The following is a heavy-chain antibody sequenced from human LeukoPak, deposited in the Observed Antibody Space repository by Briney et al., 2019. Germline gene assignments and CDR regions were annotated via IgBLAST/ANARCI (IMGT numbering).Heavy chain of an antibody. D-gene: IGHD2-2*01. Sequence: SETLSLTSAVPGGSLSGYYPSWIRQPPGKGLGWMGEVNHSGSINYSQSLKSRVTMSVHTSKNHFSLNLSSVTAADTAVYYCARVVWDGVIVAVQPAATPESIDYWGQGTLVTVSS. J-gene: IGHJ4*02. V-gene: IGHV4-34*01. CDR2: VNHSGSI. CDR3: ARVVWDGVIVAVQPAATPESIDY. CDR1: GGSLSGYY.